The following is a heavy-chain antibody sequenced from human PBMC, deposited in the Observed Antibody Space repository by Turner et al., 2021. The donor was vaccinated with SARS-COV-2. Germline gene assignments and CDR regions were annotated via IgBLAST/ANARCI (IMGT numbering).Heavy chain of an antibody. J-gene: IGHJ4*02. CDR3: ATGYAYCGGDCSIHY. Sequence: QVQLVQSGAEVKKPGASVKVSCKVSGYTLTELSMHWVRQAPGKGLEWMGGFDPEDAETIYAQKFQGRVTMTEDTSTDTAYMELSSLRSEVTAVYYCATGYAYCGGDCSIHYWGQGTLVTVSS. D-gene: IGHD2-21*02. CDR2: FDPEDAET. CDR1: GYTLTELS. V-gene: IGHV1-24*01.